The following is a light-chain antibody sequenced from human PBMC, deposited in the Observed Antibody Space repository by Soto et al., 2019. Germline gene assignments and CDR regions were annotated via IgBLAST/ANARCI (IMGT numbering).Light chain of an antibody. CDR2: DVI. V-gene: IGLV2-8*01. CDR3: SSFVSGDSCDVI. CDR1: GSDIGAYNY. Sequence: QSALTQPPSASGSPGQSVTISCTGTGSDIGAYNYVSWYQQYPGKAPKVMIYDVIKRPSGVPDRFSGSKSGNTASLTVSGLRADDEAVYYCSSFVSGDSCDVIFGGGTKLTVL. J-gene: IGLJ2*01.